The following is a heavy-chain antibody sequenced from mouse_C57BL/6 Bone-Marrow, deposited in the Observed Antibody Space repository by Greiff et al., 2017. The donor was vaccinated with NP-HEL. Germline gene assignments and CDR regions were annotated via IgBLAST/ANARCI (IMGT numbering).Heavy chain of an antibody. CDR2: VYPYNGGT. Sequence: VQLQQSGPVLVKPGPSVKISCKASGFTFTDYYMHWVKQSHGKSLEWIGLVYPYNGGTSYNQKFKGKATLAVDTTSSTAYMELNSLTAEDSAVYYCASEFISTVEGFAYWGQGTLVTVSA. J-gene: IGHJ3*01. CDR3: ASEFISTVEGFAY. V-gene: IGHV1-36*01. CDR1: GFTFTDYY. D-gene: IGHD1-1*01.